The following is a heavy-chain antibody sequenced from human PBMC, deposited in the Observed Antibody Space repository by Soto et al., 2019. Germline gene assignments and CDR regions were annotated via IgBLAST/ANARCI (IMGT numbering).Heavy chain of an antibody. V-gene: IGHV3-23*01. CDR1: GFTFSSYG. Sequence: EVQVLESGGGLVQPGGSLRLSCAASGFTFSSYGMSWVRQAPGKGLQWVSGISGSGGSTYYADSVKGQFTISRDNSKNTRFVQMNSRRAEDTALYYCGKGGGGLGGSPYYFDYWGQGTLVTVSS. D-gene: IGHD3-16*01. CDR2: ISGSGGST. CDR3: GKGGGGLGGSPYYFDY. J-gene: IGHJ4*02.